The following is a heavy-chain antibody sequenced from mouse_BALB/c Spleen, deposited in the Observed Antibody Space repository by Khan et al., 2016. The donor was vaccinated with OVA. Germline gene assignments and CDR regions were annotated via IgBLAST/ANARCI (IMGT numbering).Heavy chain of an antibody. D-gene: IGHD1-1*01. CDR3: ARGGYGSPFAF. J-gene: IGHJ3*01. V-gene: IGHV1S127*01. CDR1: GYTFTGFW. Sequence: QVQLKESGPELVRPGASVKMSCKASGYTFTGFWMHWVKQRPGQGLEWIGMIDPPNSDTRFNQKFKDKATLNVDTSSNTAYMQLSSLTSEDSAVCYSARGGYGSPFAFWGQGTLVTVSA. CDR2: IDPPNSDT.